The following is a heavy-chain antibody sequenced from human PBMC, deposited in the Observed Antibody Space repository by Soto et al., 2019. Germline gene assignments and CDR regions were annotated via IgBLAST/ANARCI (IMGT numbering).Heavy chain of an antibody. CDR2: INKDGSEK. V-gene: IGHV3-7*01. CDR1: GFTFSSYW. D-gene: IGHD6-13*01. J-gene: IGHJ4*02. Sequence: EVQVVESGGGLVQPGGSLRLSCAASGFTFSSYWMSWVRQAPGKGLEWVANINKDGSEKYYVYSVKGRFTVSRDNAKNSLYLQMNSLRAEDSAVYYCARDQAADDYWGQGTLVTVSS. CDR3: ARDQAADDY.